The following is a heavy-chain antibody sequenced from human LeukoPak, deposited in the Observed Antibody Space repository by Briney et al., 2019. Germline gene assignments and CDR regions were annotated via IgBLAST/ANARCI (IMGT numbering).Heavy chain of an antibody. CDR1: RYIFSDYY. V-gene: IGHV1-2*02. Sequence: GASAKVSCKASRYIFSDYYIHCVRQTPGQGLERMGLINPKSGETKSAQKFQGRVTMTRETSITTSYMELSRLRSEDTAVYYCARRGSSSSEYFQRLGQGTLVTVSS. J-gene: IGHJ1*01. CDR3: ARRGSSSSEYFQR. CDR2: INPKSGET. D-gene: IGHD6-6*01.